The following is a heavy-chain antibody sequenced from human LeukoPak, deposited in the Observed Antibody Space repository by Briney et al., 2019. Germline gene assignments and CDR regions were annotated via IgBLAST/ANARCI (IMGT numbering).Heavy chain of an antibody. V-gene: IGHV1-18*04. CDR3: ARAVTRDYDFWSGYYTGMYYYYYMDV. CDR2: ISAYNGNT. CDR1: GYTFTSYY. J-gene: IGHJ6*03. Sequence: GASVKVSCKASGYTFTSYYMHWVRQAPGQGLEWMGWISAYNGNTNYAQKLQGRVTMTTDTSTSTAYMELRSLRSDDTAVYYCARAVTRDYDFWSGYYTGMYYYYYMDVWGKGTTVTVSS. D-gene: IGHD3-3*01.